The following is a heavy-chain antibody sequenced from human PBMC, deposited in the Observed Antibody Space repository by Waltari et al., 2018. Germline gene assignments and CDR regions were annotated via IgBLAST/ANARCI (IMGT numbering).Heavy chain of an antibody. Sequence: QLQLQESGPGLVKPSETLSLTCTVSGDSVSSTNFFWGWIRQPPGKGPEWIASIYYEGVTYDKTSRESRLTMSIDRSKNQFSLNLKSVTAEDTAKYYCARLVPTRSNSAGDYWGQGTLVTVSS. J-gene: IGHJ4*02. V-gene: IGHV4-39*01. CDR1: GDSVSSTNFF. CDR3: ARLVPTRSNSAGDY. CDR2: IYYEGVT. D-gene: IGHD6-25*01.